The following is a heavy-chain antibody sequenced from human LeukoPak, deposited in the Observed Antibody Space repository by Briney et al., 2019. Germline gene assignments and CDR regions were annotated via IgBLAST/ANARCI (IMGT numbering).Heavy chain of an antibody. J-gene: IGHJ6*02. Sequence: SETLSLTCAVYGGSFSGYYWSWIREPPGKGLEWSGEINHSGSTTYNPSLKSRVTISVDTSKNQFSLKLSSVTAADTAVYYCARGPGKYYYYYGMDVWGQGTTVTVSS. V-gene: IGHV4-34*01. CDR1: GGSFSGYY. CDR3: ARGPGKYYYYYGMDV. CDR2: INHSGST.